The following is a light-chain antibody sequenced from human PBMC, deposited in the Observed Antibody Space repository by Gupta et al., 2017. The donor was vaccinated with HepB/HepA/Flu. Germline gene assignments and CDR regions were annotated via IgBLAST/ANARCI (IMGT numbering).Light chain of an antibody. CDR3: QTAVAGSGYA. J-gene: IGLJ1*01. V-gene: IGLV4-69*01. CDR2: VNSDGRH. Sequence: QLVLPQSPSASASLGASVKLTCTLSSGHSSYAIAWHQQEPEKGPRYWMKVNSDGRHTKGDGIPGRFSGSSSGAAPSLTISRRTQEEDADYYCQTAVAGSGYAFGTGTKVTVL. CDR1: SGHSSYA.